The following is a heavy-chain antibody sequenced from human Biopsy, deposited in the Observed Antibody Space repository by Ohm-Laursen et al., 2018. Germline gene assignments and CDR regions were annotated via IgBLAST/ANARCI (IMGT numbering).Heavy chain of an antibody. Sequence: GTLSLTCAVSGGSISSFYWTWIRQPPGKGPEWIGDIYDSGSTNYKPSLKSRVTISVDTSKNQFSLNLSSVTAADTAVYYCARRGSGGRSFDHWGQGTLVTVSS. J-gene: IGHJ4*02. CDR2: IYDSGST. CDR1: GGSISSFY. D-gene: IGHD2-15*01. V-gene: IGHV4-59*08. CDR3: ARRGSGGRSFDH.